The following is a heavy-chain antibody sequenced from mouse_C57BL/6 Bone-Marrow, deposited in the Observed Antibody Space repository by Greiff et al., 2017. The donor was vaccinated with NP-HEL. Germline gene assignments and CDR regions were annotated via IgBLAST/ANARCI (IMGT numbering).Heavy chain of an antibody. CDR1: GYTFTSYW. CDR2: IDPSDSYT. V-gene: IGHV1-50*01. CDR3: ARSRDGYPWYFDV. Sequence: VQLQQPGAELVKPGASVKLSCKASGYTFTSYWMQWVKQRPGQGLEWIGEIDPSDSYTNYNQKFKGKATLTVDTSSSTAYMQLSSLTSEDSAVYYCARSRDGYPWYFDVWGTGTTVTVSS. D-gene: IGHD2-3*01. J-gene: IGHJ1*03.